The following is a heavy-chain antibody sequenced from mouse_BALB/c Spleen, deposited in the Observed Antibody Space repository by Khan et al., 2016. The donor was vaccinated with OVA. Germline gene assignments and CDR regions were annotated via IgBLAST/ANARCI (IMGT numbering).Heavy chain of an antibody. CDR2: ISYSGNT. D-gene: IGHD1-1*01. CDR1: GYSITSDYA. J-gene: IGHJ2*02. Sequence: EVKLLESGPGLMKPSQSLSLTCTVTGYSITSDYAWNWIRQFPGNKLEWMGFISYSGNTKYNPSLKSRFSITRDTSKNQFFLQLNSVTTEDTATYYCARVYGGDFDYWGQGTSLTVSS. CDR3: ARVYGGDFDY. V-gene: IGHV3-2*02.